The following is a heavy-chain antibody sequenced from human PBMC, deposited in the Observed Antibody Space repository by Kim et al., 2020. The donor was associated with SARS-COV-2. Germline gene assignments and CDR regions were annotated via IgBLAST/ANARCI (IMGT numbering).Heavy chain of an antibody. CDR3: AKAVRGRYLNYFYGMDL. V-gene: IGHV3-23*01. CDR1: GFTFSSYA. J-gene: IGHJ6*02. Sequence: GGSLRLSCAASGFTFSSYAMSWVRQAPGKGLEWVSAISGSGGSKYYADSVKGRFTISRDNSKNTLYLQMNSLRAEDTAVYYCAKAVRGRYLNYFYGMDLWGQGTTVTVSS. D-gene: IGHD3-10*01. CDR2: ISGSGGSK.